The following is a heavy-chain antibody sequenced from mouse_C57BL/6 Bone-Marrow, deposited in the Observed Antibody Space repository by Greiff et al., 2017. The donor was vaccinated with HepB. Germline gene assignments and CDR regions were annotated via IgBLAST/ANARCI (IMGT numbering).Heavy chain of an antibody. CDR1: GFSFNTYA. CDR2: IRSKSNNYAT. J-gene: IGHJ1*03. D-gene: IGHD3-3*01. V-gene: IGHV10-1*01. CDR3: VRQRGRFDRYFDV. Sequence: EVQGVESGGGLVQPKGSLKLSCAASGFSFNTYAMNWVRQAPGKGLEWVARIRSKSNNYATYYADSVKDRFTISRDDSESMLYLQMNNLKTEDTAMYYCVRQRGRFDRYFDVWGTGTTVTVSS.